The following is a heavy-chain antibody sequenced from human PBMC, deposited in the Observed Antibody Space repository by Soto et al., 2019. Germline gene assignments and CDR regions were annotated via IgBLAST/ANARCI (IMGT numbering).Heavy chain of an antibody. CDR1: GASISITSSDAW. CDR3: AKMVGATPVDY. D-gene: IGHD1-26*01. CDR2: IYHSGST. V-gene: IGHV4-4*02. J-gene: IGHJ4*02. Sequence: QVQLQESGPGLVKPSGTLSLTCTVSGASISITSSDAWWSWVRQPPGKGLEWIGEIYHSGSTNYSTSPKGRSTMAVDKSKNQPAPRLRPVTAVATAVYYCAKMVGATPVDYWGQGSLGSVSS.